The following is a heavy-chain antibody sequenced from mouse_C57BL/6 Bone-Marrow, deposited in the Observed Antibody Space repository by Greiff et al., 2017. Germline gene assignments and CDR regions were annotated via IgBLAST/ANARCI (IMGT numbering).Heavy chain of an antibody. V-gene: IGHV5-4*03. D-gene: IGHD2-5*01. J-gene: IGHJ1*03. CDR2: ISDGGSYT. Sequence: VMLVESGGGLVKPGGSLKLSCAASGFTFSSYAMSWVRQTPEKRLEWVATISDGGSYTYYPDNVKGRFTISRDNAKNNLYLQMSHLKSEDTAMYYCARGRTIVTYWYFDVWGTGTTVTVSS. CDR1: GFTFSSYA. CDR3: ARGRTIVTYWYFDV.